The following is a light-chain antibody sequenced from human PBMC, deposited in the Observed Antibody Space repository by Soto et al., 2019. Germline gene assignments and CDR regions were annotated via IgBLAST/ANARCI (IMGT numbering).Light chain of an antibody. V-gene: IGKV1-5*03. Sequence: DIQMTQSPSTLSASVGDRVIITCRASQSISSWLAWYQQKPGKAPDLLIYRASTLKTGIPSRFSGSGSGTEFTLTISRLQPDDFAPYYCQQYDRASWTFGPGPKVELK. CDR1: QSISSW. J-gene: IGKJ1*01. CDR2: RAS. CDR3: QQYDRASWT.